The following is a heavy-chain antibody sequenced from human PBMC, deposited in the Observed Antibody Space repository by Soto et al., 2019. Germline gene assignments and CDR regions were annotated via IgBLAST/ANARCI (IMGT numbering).Heavy chain of an antibody. V-gene: IGHV3-23*01. Sequence: WGSLRLSCAASGFTFRNCAMNWVRQAPGRGLEWVSTISNSGSTYYADAVKGRFTISRDISKNTLYLQMSSLRADDTALYYCAKDRAGYCSSTSCLYYFDSWGQGTQVTVSS. CDR3: AKDRAGYCSSTSCLYYFDS. CDR1: GFTFRNCA. CDR2: ISNSGST. J-gene: IGHJ4*02. D-gene: IGHD2-2*01.